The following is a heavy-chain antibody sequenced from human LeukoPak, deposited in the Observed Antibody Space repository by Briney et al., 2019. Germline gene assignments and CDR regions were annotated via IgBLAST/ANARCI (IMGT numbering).Heavy chain of an antibody. J-gene: IGHJ4*02. V-gene: IGHV3-23*01. D-gene: IGHD1-26*01. CDR2: ISGSGGST. CDR3: ARDLWGAFLDC. CDR1: GFTFSSNV. Sequence: GGSLRLSCAASGFTFSSNVMIWVRQAPGKGLEWVSAISGSGGSTYYADSVKGRFTISRDNSKNTLYLQMNSLGAEDTAVYYCARDLWGAFLDCWGQGTLVTVSS.